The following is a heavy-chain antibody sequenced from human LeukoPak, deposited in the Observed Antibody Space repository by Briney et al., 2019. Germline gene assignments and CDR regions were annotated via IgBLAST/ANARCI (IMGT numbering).Heavy chain of an antibody. CDR2: ISSSSSYI. CDR3: ARDQAWPDAEICGGDCGSGFDAFDI. J-gene: IGHJ3*02. D-gene: IGHD2-21*02. V-gene: IGHV3-21*01. Sequence: GGSLRLSCAASGFTFSSYSMNWVRQAPGKGLEWVSSISSSSSYIYYADSVKGRFTISRDNAKNSLYLQMNSLRAEDPAVYYCARDQAWPDAEICGGDCGSGFDAFDIWGQGTMVTVSS. CDR1: GFTFSSYS.